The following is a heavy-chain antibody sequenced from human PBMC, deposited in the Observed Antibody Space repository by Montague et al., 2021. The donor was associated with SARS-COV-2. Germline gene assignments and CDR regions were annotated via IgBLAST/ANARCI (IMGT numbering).Heavy chain of an antibody. CDR3: LQGYYFDS. V-gene: IGHV6-1*01. CDR2: TYYKSKWYN. CDR1: GDSVASHRGA. J-gene: IGHJ4*02. Sequence: CAISGDSVASHRGAWDWNRHEPQRRLERLGRTYYKSKWYNDYAVSVKSRITIDADTSKNHFSLQLKSMTPEDTAVYYCLQGYYFDSWGQGTLVTVSS. D-gene: IGHD5-24*01.